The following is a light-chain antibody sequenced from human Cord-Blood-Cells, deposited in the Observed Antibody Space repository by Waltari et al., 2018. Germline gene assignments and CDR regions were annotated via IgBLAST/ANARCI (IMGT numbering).Light chain of an antibody. CDR3: QAWDSSTVV. CDR2: QDS. V-gene: IGLV3-1*01. J-gene: IGLJ2*01. Sequence: SYELTQPPSVSVSPGQTASITCSGDKLGDKYACWYPQKPGQSPVLVIYQDSKRPSGIPERFSGSNSGNTATLTISGTQAMDGADYYCQAWDSSTVVFGGGTKLTVL. CDR1: KLGDKY.